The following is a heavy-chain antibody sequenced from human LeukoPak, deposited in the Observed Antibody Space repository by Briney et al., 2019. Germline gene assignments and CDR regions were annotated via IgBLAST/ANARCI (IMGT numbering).Heavy chain of an antibody. CDR3: AKDLFAMRYDFWSGPYAFDI. J-gene: IGHJ3*02. CDR2: ISGSGGST. D-gene: IGHD3-3*01. CDR1: GFTFSSYA. V-gene: IGHV3-23*01. Sequence: GGSLRLSCAASGFTFSSYAMSWVRQAPGKGLEWVSAISGSGGSTYYADSVKGRFTISRDNSKNTLYLQMNSLRAEDTAVYYCAKDLFAMRYDFWSGPYAFDIWGQGTMVTVSS.